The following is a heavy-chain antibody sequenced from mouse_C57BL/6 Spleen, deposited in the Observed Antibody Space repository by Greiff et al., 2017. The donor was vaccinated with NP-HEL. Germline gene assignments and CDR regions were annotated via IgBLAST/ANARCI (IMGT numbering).Heavy chain of an antibody. V-gene: IGHV1-15*01. J-gene: IGHJ1*03. Sequence: QVQLQQSGAELVRPGASVTLSCKASGYTFTDYEMHWVKQTPVHGLEWIGAIDPETGGTAYNQKFKGKAILTADKSSSTAYMELRSLTSEDSAVLYWTRGYWDFGGWGTGTTVTVSS. CDR2: IDPETGGT. CDR1: GYTFTDYE. CDR3: TRGYWDFGG.